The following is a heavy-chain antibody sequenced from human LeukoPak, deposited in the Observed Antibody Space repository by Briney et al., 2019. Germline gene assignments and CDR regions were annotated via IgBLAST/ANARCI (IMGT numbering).Heavy chain of an antibody. D-gene: IGHD6-13*01. CDR3: ARVVAAGTAFYYYGMDV. Sequence: GRSLRLSCAASGFTFSSYAMHWGRQAPGKGLEWGAVISYDGSNKYYADSVKGRFTISRDNSKNTLYLQMNSLRAEDTAVYYCARVVAAGTAFYYYGMDVWGQGTTVTVSS. V-gene: IGHV3-30*04. CDR2: ISYDGSNK. J-gene: IGHJ6*02. CDR1: GFTFSSYA.